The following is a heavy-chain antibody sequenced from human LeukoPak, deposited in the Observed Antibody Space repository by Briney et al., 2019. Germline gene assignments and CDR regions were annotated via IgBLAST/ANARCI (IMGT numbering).Heavy chain of an antibody. CDR2: IIPIFGTA. CDR1: GGTFSSYA. J-gene: IGHJ6*04. D-gene: IGHD2-2*02. CDR3: ARRLLGYCSSTSCYMYYGMDV. Sequence: SVKVSCKASGGTFSSYAISWVRQAPGQGLEWMGGIIPIFGTANYAQKFQGRVTITADKSTSTAYMELSSLRSEDTAVYYCARRLLGYCSSTSCYMYYGMDVWGKGTTVTVSS. V-gene: IGHV1-69*06.